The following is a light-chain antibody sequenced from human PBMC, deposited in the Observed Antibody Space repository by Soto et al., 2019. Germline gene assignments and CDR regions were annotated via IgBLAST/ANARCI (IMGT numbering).Light chain of an antibody. CDR3: QQSYSTLT. CDR1: QSISNY. V-gene: IGKV1-39*01. J-gene: IGKJ4*01. CDR2: AAS. Sequence: DIQMDQYSCSLCGFLAGRMTNTFRASQSISNYLNWYQQKPGKAPKLLIYAASSLQSGVPSRFSGSGSGTDFTLTISSLQPEDFATYYCQQSYSTLTFGGGTKVDI.